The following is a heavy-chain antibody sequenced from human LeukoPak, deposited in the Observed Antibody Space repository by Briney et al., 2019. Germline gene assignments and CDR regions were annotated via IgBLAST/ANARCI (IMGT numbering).Heavy chain of an antibody. CDR1: GFTFSSYG. D-gene: IGHD5-18*01. Sequence: PGGSLRLSCAASGFTFSSYGMHWVRQAPGKGLEWVAVIWYDGSNKYYADSVKGRFTISRDNSKNTLYLQMNSLRAEDTAVYYCARVQSGYSYGYRSGSDAFDIWGQGTMVTVSS. J-gene: IGHJ3*02. CDR2: IWYDGSNK. CDR3: ARVQSGYSYGYRSGSDAFDI. V-gene: IGHV3-33*01.